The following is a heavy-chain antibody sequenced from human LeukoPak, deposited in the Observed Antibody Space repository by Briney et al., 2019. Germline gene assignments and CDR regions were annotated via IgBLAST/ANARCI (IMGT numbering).Heavy chain of an antibody. Sequence: SQTLSLTCAISGDSVSSNCAAWNWIRQSPSRGLEWVGRTYYRSQWYTDYRVSLKSRITINPDTYKNHCSPQLNPVTPEGTAVYYCARDQGALNSWGQGTLVTVSS. D-gene: IGHD1-26*01. V-gene: IGHV6-1*01. CDR3: ARDQGALNS. J-gene: IGHJ4*02. CDR2: TYYRSQWYT. CDR1: GDSVSSNCAA.